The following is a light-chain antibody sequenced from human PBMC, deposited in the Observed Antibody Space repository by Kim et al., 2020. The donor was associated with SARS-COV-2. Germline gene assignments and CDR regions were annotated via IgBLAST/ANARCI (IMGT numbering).Light chain of an antibody. CDR1: SSDVGAYNY. Sequence: GQSITISCTGPSSDVGAYNYVSWYQQHPGKAPKLMIYDVTNRPSGVSNSFYGSKSDKTASLTISGLQAEDEAHYYCSSYTTSNTLIFGGGTQLTVL. CDR2: DVT. CDR3: SSYTTSNTLI. J-gene: IGLJ2*01. V-gene: IGLV2-14*03.